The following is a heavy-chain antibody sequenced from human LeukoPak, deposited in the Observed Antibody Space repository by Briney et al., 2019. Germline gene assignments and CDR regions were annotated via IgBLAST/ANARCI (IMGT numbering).Heavy chain of an antibody. V-gene: IGHV4-59*11. CDR3: ARDTDRISSPGSWFDP. Sequence: SETLSLTCTVPGGSITSHSWSWIRQPPGKGLEWIGYIFYSGHTNYNPSLRSRVTISVDTSKTQFSLRLTSVTAADTAVYFCARDTDRISSPGSWFDPWGQGTLVTVSS. D-gene: IGHD2/OR15-2a*01. CDR1: GGSITSHS. CDR2: IFYSGHT. J-gene: IGHJ5*02.